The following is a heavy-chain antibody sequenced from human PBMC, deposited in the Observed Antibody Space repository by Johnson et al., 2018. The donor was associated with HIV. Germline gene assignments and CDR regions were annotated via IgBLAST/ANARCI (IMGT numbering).Heavy chain of an antibody. CDR1: GFTFSSYA. D-gene: IGHD3-22*01. J-gene: IGHJ3*01. V-gene: IGHV3-30-3*01. Sequence: QVQLVESGGGVVQPGRSLRLSCAASGFTFSSYAMHWVRQAPGKGLEWVAVISYDGSNKYYADSVKGRFTISRDNSKNTLYLQMNSLRAEDTAVYYCARGAYYYLIWGQGTMVTVSS. CDR2: ISYDGSNK. CDR3: ARGAYYYLI.